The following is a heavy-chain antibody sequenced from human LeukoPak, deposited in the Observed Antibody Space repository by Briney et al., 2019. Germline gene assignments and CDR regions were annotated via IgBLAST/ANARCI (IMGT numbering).Heavy chain of an antibody. CDR2: MNPNSGNT. V-gene: IGHV1-8*01. J-gene: IGHJ4*02. CDR3: ARNMVRGVISIV. Sequence: ASVKVSCKASGYTFTSYDINWVRQATGQGLEWMGWMNPNSGNTGYAQKFQGRVTMTRDTSISTAYMELSSLRSEDTAVYYCARNMVRGVISIVWGQGTLVTVSS. D-gene: IGHD3-10*01. CDR1: GYTFTSYD.